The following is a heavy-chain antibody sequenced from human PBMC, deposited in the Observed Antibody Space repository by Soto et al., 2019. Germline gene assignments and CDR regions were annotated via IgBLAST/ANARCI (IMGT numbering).Heavy chain of an antibody. J-gene: IGHJ6*02. V-gene: IGHV1-2*04. CDR3: ARELRVVTGTTRGSYYYYGMDV. CDR2: INPNSGGT. CDR1: GYTFTGYY. Sequence: GASVKVSCKASGYTFTGYYMHWVRQAPGQGLEWMGWINPNSGGTNYAQKFQGWVTMTRDTSISTAYMELSRLRSDDTAVYYCARELRVVTGTTRGSYYYYGMDVWGQGTTVTVSS. D-gene: IGHD1-7*01.